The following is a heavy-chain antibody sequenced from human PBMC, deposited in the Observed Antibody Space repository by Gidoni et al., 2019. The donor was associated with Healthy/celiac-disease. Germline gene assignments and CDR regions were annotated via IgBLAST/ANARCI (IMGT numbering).Heavy chain of an antibody. D-gene: IGHD6-13*01. J-gene: IGHJ5*02. CDR2: IIPSFGTA. CDR1: GGTFRSYA. CDR3: ARDVGSSWYNWFDP. Sequence: QVQLVQSGAAVKTPGSSVKVSCKASGGTFRSYAISWVRQAPGQGLEWMGGIIPSFGTANYAQKFQGRVTITADESTSTAYMELSSLRSEDTAVYYCARDVGSSWYNWFDPWGQGTLVTVSS. V-gene: IGHV1-69*12.